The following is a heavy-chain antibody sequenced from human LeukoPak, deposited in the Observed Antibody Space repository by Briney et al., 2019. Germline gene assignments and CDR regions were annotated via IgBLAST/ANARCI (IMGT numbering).Heavy chain of an antibody. V-gene: IGHV3-30*04. D-gene: IGHD4-23*01. Sequence: PGGSLRLSCAASGFTFSSYAMHWVRQAPGKGLEWVAVISYDENDKYYADSVKGRFTISRDNSKNTLYLQMNSLRVEDTAVYYCAGRWFFDYWGQGTLVTVSS. CDR2: ISYDENDK. CDR1: GFTFSSYA. J-gene: IGHJ4*02. CDR3: AGRWFFDY.